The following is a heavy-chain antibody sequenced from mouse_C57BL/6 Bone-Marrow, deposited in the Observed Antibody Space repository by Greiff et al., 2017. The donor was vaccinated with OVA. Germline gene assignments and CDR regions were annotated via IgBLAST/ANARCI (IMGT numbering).Heavy chain of an antibody. CDR3: AKNEGHGYDGYYAMDY. CDR1: GFSLTSYG. CDR2: IWRGGST. Sequence: VKVVESGPGLVQPSQSLSIPCTVSGFSLTSYGVHWVRPSPGKGLAWLGVIWRGGSTDYNAAFMSRLSITKDNSKSQVFFKMNRLQADDTAIYYWAKNEGHGYDGYYAMDYWGQGTSVTVSS. D-gene: IGHD2-2*01. J-gene: IGHJ4*01. V-gene: IGHV2-5*01.